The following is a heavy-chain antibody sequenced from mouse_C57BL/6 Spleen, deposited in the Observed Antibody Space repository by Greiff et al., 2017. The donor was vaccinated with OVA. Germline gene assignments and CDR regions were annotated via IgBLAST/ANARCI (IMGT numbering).Heavy chain of an antibody. J-gene: IGHJ4*01. D-gene: IGHD2-3*01. Sequence: QVQLQQSGTELVKPGASVKLSCKASGYTFTSYWMHWVKQRPGQGLEWIGNINPSNGGTNYNEKFKSKATLTVDKSSSTAYMQLSSLTSEDSAVYYCARDGYYLYAMDYWGQGTSVTVSS. V-gene: IGHV1-53*01. CDR3: ARDGYYLYAMDY. CDR1: GYTFTSYW. CDR2: INPSNGGT.